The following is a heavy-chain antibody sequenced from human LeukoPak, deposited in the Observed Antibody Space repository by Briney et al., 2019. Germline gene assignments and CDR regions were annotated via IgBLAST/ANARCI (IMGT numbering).Heavy chain of an antibody. V-gene: IGHV3-7*01. J-gene: IGHJ4*02. D-gene: IGHD3-16*01. CDR1: GFAFTGFW. CDR2: INEDGSDK. Sequence: QTGGSLRLSCAASGFAFTGFWMSWVRQAPGKGLEWVANINEDGSDKYYVDSVKGRFTISRDNAKNSLYLQLSSLRAEDTAVYYCAKGGHLDDWGQGTLVTVSS. CDR3: AKGGHLDD.